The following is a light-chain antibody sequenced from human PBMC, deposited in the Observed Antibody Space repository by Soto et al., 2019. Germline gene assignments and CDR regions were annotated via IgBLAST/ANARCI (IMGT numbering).Light chain of an antibody. J-gene: IGLJ2*01. V-gene: IGLV1-47*01. Sequence: QSVLTQPPSASGTPGQRVTISCSGSSSNIGSNYVYWYQQLPGTAPKLLIHRNNQRPSGVPDRFSGSKSGTSASLAISGLRSEDEAGYYCAAWDDSLSGRVVFGGGTKLTVL. CDR2: RNN. CDR1: SSNIGSNY. CDR3: AAWDDSLSGRVV.